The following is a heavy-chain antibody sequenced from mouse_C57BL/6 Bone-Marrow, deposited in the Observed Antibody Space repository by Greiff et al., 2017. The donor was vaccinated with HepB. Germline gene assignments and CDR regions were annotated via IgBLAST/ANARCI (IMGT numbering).Heavy chain of an antibody. CDR2: IHPNSGST. V-gene: IGHV1-64*01. D-gene: IGHD2-2*01. CDR1: GYTFTSYW. CDR3: AREDGYDWYYFDY. Sequence: QVQLQQPGAELVKPGASVQLSCKASGYTFTSYWMHWVKQRPGQGLEWIGMIHPNSGSTNYNEKFKSKATLTVDKSSSTAYMQLSSLTSEDSAVYYCAREDGYDWYYFDYWGQGTTLTVSS. J-gene: IGHJ2*01.